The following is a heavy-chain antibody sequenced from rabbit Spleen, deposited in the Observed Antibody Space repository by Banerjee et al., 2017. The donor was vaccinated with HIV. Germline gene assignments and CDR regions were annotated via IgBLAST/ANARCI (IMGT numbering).Heavy chain of an antibody. V-gene: IGHV1S40*01. D-gene: IGHD6-1*01. Sequence: QQLVESGGGLVKPGASLTLICTASGFSFSTSYDMCWVRQAPGKGLEWIGFIYTGNGKNYYASWAKGRFTISKTSSTTVTLQMTSLTAADTATYFCTRDAGSYAYIDGYFDLWGQGTLVTVS. J-gene: IGHJ4*01. CDR3: TRDAGSYAYIDGYFDL. CDR1: GFSFSTSYD. CDR2: IYTGNGKN.